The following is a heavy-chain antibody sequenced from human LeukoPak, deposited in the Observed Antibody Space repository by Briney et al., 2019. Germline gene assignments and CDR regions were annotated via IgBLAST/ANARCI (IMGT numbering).Heavy chain of an antibody. CDR3: AKSLLTTATGTGRAFDI. CDR1: GFTFSSYG. CDR2: IRYDESNK. V-gene: IGHV3-30*02. D-gene: IGHD1-1*01. J-gene: IGHJ3*02. Sequence: GGSLRLSCAASGFTFSSYGMHWVRQAPGKGLEWVAFIRYDESNKYYADSVKGRFTISRDNSKNTLYLQMNSLRAEDSAEYYCAKSLLTTATGTGRAFDIWGQGTMVTVSA.